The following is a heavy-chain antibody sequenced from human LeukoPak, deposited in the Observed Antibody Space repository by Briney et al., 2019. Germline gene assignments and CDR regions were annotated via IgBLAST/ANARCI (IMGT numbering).Heavy chain of an antibody. D-gene: IGHD1-26*01. CDR1: GGTFSSYT. Sequence: SVKVSCKASGGTFSSYTISWGRQAPGQGLEWMGRIIPIFGIANYAQKFQGRVTITADKSTSTAYMELSSLRSEDTAVYYCAATRVGATYDAFDIWGQGTMVTVSS. CDR2: IIPIFGIA. CDR3: AATRVGATYDAFDI. J-gene: IGHJ3*02. V-gene: IGHV1-69*02.